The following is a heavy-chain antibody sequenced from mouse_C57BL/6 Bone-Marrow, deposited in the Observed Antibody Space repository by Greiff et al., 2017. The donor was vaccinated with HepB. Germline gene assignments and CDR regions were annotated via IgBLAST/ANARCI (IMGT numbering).Heavy chain of an antibody. CDR2: ISYDGSN. V-gene: IGHV3-6*01. CDR3: AGSREVYWYFDV. J-gene: IGHJ1*03. D-gene: IGHD1-1*01. Sequence: EVQLQQSGPGLVKPSQSLSLTCSVTGYSITSGYYWNWIRQFPGNKLEWMGYISYDGSNNYNPSLKNRISITRDTSKNQFFLKLNSVTTEDTATYYCAGSREVYWYFDVWGTGTTVTVSS. CDR1: GYSITSGYY.